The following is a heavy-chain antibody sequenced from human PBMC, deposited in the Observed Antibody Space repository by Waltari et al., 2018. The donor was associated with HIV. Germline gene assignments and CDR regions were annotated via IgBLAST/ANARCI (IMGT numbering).Heavy chain of an antibody. CDR3: ARSLDTVMEY. V-gene: IGHV4-34*01. Sequence: QVQLQQWGAGLLKPSETLSLTCAVYGGSLSGYYGSWIRQPPGKGLEWIGEINQSGSTKYNPSLKSRVIISVDTSKIQFSLKLSSVTAADTAVYYCARSLDTVMEYWGQGTLVTVSS. CDR2: INQSGST. D-gene: IGHD2-21*01. J-gene: IGHJ4*02. CDR1: GGSLSGYY.